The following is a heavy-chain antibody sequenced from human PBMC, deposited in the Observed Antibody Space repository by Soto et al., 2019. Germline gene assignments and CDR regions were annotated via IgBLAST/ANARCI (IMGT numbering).Heavy chain of an antibody. CDR2: ISSSSSYI. V-gene: IGHV3-21*01. CDR3: ARERIAAAGLILGNWFDP. J-gene: IGHJ5*02. Sequence: EVQLVESGGGLVKPGGSLRLSCAASGFTFSSYSMNWVRQAPGKGLEWVSSISSSSSYIYYADSVKGRFTISRDNAKNSLYLQMNRLRAEDTAVYYCARERIAAAGLILGNWFDPWGQGTLVTVSS. CDR1: GFTFSSYS. D-gene: IGHD6-13*01.